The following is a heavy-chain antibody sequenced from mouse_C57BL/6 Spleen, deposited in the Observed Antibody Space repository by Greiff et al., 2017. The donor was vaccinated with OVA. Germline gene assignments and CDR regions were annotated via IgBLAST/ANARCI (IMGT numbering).Heavy chain of an antibody. CDR1: GFTFSNYW. D-gene: IGHD1-1*01. CDR3: TDQDYYGSSPFAY. Sequence: EVMLVESGGGLVQPGGSMKLSCVASGFTFSNYWMNWVRQSPEKGLEWVAQIRLKSDNYATHYAESVKGRFTISRDDSKSSVYLQMNNLRAEDTGIYYCTDQDYYGSSPFAYWGQGTLVTVSA. CDR2: IRLKSDNYAT. V-gene: IGHV6-3*01. J-gene: IGHJ3*01.